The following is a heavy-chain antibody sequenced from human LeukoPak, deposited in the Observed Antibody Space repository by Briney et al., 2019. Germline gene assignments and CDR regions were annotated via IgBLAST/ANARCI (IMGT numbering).Heavy chain of an antibody. CDR2: ISAYNGDT. CDR3: ASVITYDSGSHYHSDY. D-gene: IGHD3-22*01. Sequence: GASVKVSCKASVYTFNNYLIDWVRQAPGQGLEWMGWISAYNGDTKYAQKFQGRVTLTTDTSTSTAYMELRSLISDDTAVYYWASVITYDSGSHYHSDYWGQGTLVTVSS. V-gene: IGHV1-18*01. J-gene: IGHJ4*02. CDR1: VYTFNNYL.